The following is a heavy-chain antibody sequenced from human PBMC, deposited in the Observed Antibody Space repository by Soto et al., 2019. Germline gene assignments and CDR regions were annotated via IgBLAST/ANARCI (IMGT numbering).Heavy chain of an antibody. Sequence: EVQLVESGGGLVKPGGSLRLSCAASGFTFSNAWMNWARQPPGKGLGWVGRIKSKTDGGTTDYAAPVKGRFTISRDDSKNTLYLQMNSLKTEDTAVYYCTTRIIAENYGMDVWGQGTTVTVSS. D-gene: IGHD6-13*01. V-gene: IGHV3-15*07. CDR1: GFTFSNAW. J-gene: IGHJ6*02. CDR3: TTRIIAENYGMDV. CDR2: IKSKTDGGTT.